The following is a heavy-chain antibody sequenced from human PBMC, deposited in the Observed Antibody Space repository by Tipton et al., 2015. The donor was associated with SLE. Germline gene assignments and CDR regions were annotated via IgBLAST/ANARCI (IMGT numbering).Heavy chain of an antibody. D-gene: IGHD7-27*01. CDR3: ARNGDSVYWYFDL. CDR2: IWYDGSNK. CDR1: GFTFSSYG. V-gene: IGHV3-33*01. Sequence: SLRLSCAASGFTFSSYGMHWVRQAPGKGLEWVAVIWYDGSNKYYADSVKGRFTISRDNSKNTLYLQMNSLRAEDTAVYYCARNGDSVYWYFDLWGRCTLVTVSS. J-gene: IGHJ2*01.